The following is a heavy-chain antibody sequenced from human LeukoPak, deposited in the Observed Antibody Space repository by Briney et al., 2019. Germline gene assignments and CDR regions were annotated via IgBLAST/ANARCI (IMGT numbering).Heavy chain of an antibody. CDR2: ISAYSGKT. Sequence: ASVKVSSKASGYSFTSCGISWVPHAPGQGLEWMGWISAYSGKTNSAQNLQGRVTMTKDTSTSTAYMELRSLRSDDTAVYYCAGTDGEYDFWSGYYRVRWFDPWGQGTLVTVSS. J-gene: IGHJ5*02. D-gene: IGHD3-3*01. CDR1: GYSFTSCG. V-gene: IGHV1-18*01. CDR3: AGTDGEYDFWSGYYRVRWFDP.